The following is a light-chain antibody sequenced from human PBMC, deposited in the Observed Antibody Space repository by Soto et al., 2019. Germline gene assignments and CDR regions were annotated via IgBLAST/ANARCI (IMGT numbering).Light chain of an antibody. CDR3: QEYKTWT. V-gene: IGKV1-5*01. Sequence: DIQMTQSPSTLSASVGDTVTITCRASQSVSTWLAWYQQTPGKAPKLLMYDASTLESGAPARFSGSGSGTEFTLTISSLQPEDFATYHCQEYKTWTFGQGTEV. CDR2: DAS. J-gene: IGKJ1*01. CDR1: QSVSTW.